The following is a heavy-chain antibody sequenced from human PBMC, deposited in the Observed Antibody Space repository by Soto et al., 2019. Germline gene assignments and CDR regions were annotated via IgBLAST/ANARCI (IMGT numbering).Heavy chain of an antibody. D-gene: IGHD3-10*01. J-gene: IGHJ4*02. V-gene: IGHV3-11*05. CDR2: ISSSSTYT. Sequence: QVQLVESGGGLVKPGGSLRLSCAASGFTLSDYYMNWIRQAPGKGLEWVSYISSSSTYTNYADSVKGRFTISRDNAKNSLSLQMNSLRAEDTAVYYCARETYGSGTYLSEPSIDYWGQGTLVTVSS. CDR1: GFTLSDYY. CDR3: ARETYGSGTYLSEPSIDY.